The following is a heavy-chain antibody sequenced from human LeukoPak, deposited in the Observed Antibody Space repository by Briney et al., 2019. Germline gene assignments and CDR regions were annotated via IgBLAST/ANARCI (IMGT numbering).Heavy chain of an antibody. V-gene: IGHV3-30*04. CDR3: AKGGYSNGRYYYYYMDV. Sequence: GGSLRLSCAASGFSFSSYTMHWVRQAPGKGLEWVALISYDASNKYYADSVKGRFTISRDNSKNTLYLQMNSLRAEDTAVYYCAKGGYSNGRYYYYYMDVWGEGTTVTVSS. CDR1: GFSFSSYT. CDR2: ISYDASNK. D-gene: IGHD5-18*01. J-gene: IGHJ6*03.